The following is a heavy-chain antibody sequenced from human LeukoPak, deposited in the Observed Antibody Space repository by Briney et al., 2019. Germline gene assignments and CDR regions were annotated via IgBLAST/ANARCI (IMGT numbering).Heavy chain of an antibody. J-gene: IGHJ3*02. CDR3: ARDRLTITMIVVLPDAFDI. CDR2: IKQDGSEK. CDR1: GFTFSSYW. Sequence: PGGSLRLSCAASGFTFSSYWMSWVRQAPGKGLEWVANIKQDGSEKYYVDSVKGRFTISRDNAKNSLYLQMNSLRAEDTAVYYCARDRLTITMIVVLPDAFDIWGQGTMVTVSS. D-gene: IGHD3-22*01. V-gene: IGHV3-7*01.